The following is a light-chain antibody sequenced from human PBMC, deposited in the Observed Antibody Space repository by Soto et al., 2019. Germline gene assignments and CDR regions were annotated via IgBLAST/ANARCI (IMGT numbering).Light chain of an antibody. V-gene: IGKV3-15*01. CDR1: QSVSTN. CDR3: QQFHNWPPIT. J-gene: IGKJ5*01. CDR2: GAS. Sequence: EIVMTQSPATLSLSPLERATLSFISSQSVSTNLAWYQQKPGQAPRLLIYGASTRATGIPARFSGSGSGTEFTLTISSLQSEDFAVYYCQQFHNWPPITFGQGTRLEIK.